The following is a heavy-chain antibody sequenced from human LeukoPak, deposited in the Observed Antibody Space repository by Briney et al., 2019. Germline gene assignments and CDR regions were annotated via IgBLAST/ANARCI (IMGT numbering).Heavy chain of an antibody. Sequence: GGSLRLSCAASGFTSSNYWMSWVRQPPGKGLEWVASINPDGNKKYSADSVKGRFTISRDNAENSLYLQMNSLRAEDTAVYYCARGGYSGSYNYYYGMDVWGQGTTVTVSS. D-gene: IGHD1-26*01. CDR3: ARGGYSGSYNYYYGMDV. CDR1: GFTSSNYW. V-gene: IGHV3-7*01. J-gene: IGHJ6*02. CDR2: INPDGNKK.